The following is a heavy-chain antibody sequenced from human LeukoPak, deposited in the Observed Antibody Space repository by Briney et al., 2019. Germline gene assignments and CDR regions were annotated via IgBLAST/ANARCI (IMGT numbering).Heavy chain of an antibody. D-gene: IGHD2-15*01. V-gene: IGHV3-23*01. CDR1: GFTFSSYA. Sequence: GGSLRLSCAASGFTFSSYAMSWVRQAPGKGLEWVSAINSSGGRRYYADSVKCRFTISRDNSKNTLYLQMNSLRAEDTAVYYCAKGGVVHAFDIWGQGTMVTVSS. CDR3: AKGGVVHAFDI. J-gene: IGHJ3*02. CDR2: INSSGGRR.